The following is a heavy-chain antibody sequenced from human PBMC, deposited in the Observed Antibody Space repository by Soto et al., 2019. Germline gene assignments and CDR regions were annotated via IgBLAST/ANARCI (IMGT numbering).Heavy chain of an antibody. CDR1: GYSFTSYW. Sequence: PGESLKISCKGSGYSFTSYWISWVRQMPGKGLEWMGRIDPSDSYTNYSPSFQGHVTISADKSISTAYLQWSSLKASDTAMYYCATRITMVRGVNYGMDVWGQGTTVTVSS. CDR2: IDPSDSYT. V-gene: IGHV5-10-1*01. J-gene: IGHJ6*02. CDR3: ATRITMVRGVNYGMDV. D-gene: IGHD3-10*01.